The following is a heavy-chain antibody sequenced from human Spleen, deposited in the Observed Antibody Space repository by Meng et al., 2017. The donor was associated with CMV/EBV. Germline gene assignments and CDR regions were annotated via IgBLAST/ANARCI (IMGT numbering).Heavy chain of an antibody. CDR1: GGPISRGGDY. D-gene: IGHD6-19*01. J-gene: IGHJ4*02. V-gene: IGHV4-31*03. CDR2: IYYSGST. Sequence: CPVSGGPISRGGDYWSWSRQHPGKGLEWIGYIYYSGSTYYNPSLKSRVTISVDTSKNQFSLKLNSVTAADTAVFYCARGGRGWYFDNWGQGTLVTVSS. CDR3: ARGGRGWYFDN.